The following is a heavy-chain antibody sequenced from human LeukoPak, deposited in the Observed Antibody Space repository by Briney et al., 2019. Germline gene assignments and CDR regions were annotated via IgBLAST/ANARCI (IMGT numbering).Heavy chain of an antibody. V-gene: IGHV1-8*01. D-gene: IGHD2-15*01. CDR3: ARPRLGGQNGRFDY. J-gene: IGHJ4*02. Sequence: ASVKVSCKASGYSFSSYGINWVRQATGQGLEWMGWMNPNSGNTGYAQKFQGRVTMTRNTSISTAYMELSSLRSEDTAVYYCARPRLGGQNGRFDYWGQGTLVTVSS. CDR1: GYSFSSYG. CDR2: MNPNSGNT.